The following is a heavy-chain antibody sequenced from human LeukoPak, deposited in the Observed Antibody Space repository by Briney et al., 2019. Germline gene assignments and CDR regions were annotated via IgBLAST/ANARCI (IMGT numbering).Heavy chain of an antibody. CDR3: ARALERGYSGYDQGDDAFDI. Sequence: ASVKVSCKASGYTFTGYYLHWVRQAPGQGLEWMGWINPNSGGTNYAQKFQGRVTMTRDTSISTAYMELSRLTSDDTAVYYCARALERGYSGYDQGDDAFDIWGQGTMVTVSS. CDR2: INPNSGGT. CDR1: GYTFTGYY. D-gene: IGHD5-12*01. V-gene: IGHV1-2*02. J-gene: IGHJ3*02.